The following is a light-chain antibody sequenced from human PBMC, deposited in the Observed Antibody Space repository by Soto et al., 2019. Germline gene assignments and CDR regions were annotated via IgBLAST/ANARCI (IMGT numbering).Light chain of an antibody. V-gene: IGKV3-20*01. CDR3: QQYGTSRA. CDR1: QSVSRRF. J-gene: IGKJ1*01. Sequence: DIVLTQSPGTLSLSPGAKATLSCRASQSVSRRFLAWYQQKPGQAPRLLIYGVSSRATGIPDRFSGSGSGTDFTLTINRLEPEDFAVYYCQQYGTSRAFGQGTKVENK. CDR2: GVS.